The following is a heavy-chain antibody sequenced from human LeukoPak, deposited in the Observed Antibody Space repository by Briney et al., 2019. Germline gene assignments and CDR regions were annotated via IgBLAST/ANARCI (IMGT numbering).Heavy chain of an antibody. J-gene: IGHJ4*02. CDR2: ISGSGGST. D-gene: IGHD3-10*01. CDR1: GFIFSSYS. Sequence: GGSLRLSCAASGFIFSSYSMSWVRQAPGKGLEWVSAISGSGGSTYYADSVKGRFTISRDNSKNTLYLQMNSLRAEDTAVYYCAKDAMYGSGMYYFDYWGQGTLVTVSS. CDR3: AKDAMYGSGMYYFDY. V-gene: IGHV3-23*01.